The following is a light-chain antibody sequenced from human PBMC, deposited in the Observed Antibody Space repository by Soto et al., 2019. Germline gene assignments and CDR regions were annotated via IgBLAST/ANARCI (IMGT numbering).Light chain of an antibody. CDR2: TNN. CDR3: ASWDDSLNGPV. Sequence: QSVLTQPPSASGTPGQRVTISCSGSSTNIGSNTVNWYQQLPGTAPKLLIYTNNQLPSGVPDRFSGSKSGTSASLAISGLQSEDEADYYFASWDDSLNGPVFGGGTKLTVL. CDR1: STNIGSNT. J-gene: IGLJ2*01. V-gene: IGLV1-44*01.